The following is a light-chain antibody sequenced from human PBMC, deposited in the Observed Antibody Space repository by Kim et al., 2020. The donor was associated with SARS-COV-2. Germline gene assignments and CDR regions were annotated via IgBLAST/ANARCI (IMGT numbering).Light chain of an antibody. V-gene: IGLV5-45*02. CDR2: YKSDSDN. CDR1: SGINVGTYR. CDR3: MIWHNSAFV. J-gene: IGLJ1*01. Sequence: QPVLTQPSSLSASPGASASLTRTLRSGINVGTYRIYWYQQKPGSPPQYLLRYKSDSDNQKGSGVPSRFSGSKDASANAGILLISGLQSEDEADYYCMIWHNSAFVFGTGTKVTVL.